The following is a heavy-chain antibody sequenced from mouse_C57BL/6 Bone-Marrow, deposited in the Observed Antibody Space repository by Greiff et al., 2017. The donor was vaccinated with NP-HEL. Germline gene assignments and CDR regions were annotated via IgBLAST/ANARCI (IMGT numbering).Heavy chain of an antibody. CDR3: AREGNDGYYVWYFDV. Sequence: QVQLKQPGAELVKPGASVKLSCKASGYTFTSYWMHWVKQRPGRGLEWIGRIDPNSGGTKYNEKFKSKATLTVDKPSSTAYMQLSSLTSEDSAVYYCAREGNDGYYVWYFDVWGTGTTVTVSS. CDR1: GYTFTSYW. D-gene: IGHD2-3*01. CDR2: IDPNSGGT. J-gene: IGHJ1*03. V-gene: IGHV1-72*01.